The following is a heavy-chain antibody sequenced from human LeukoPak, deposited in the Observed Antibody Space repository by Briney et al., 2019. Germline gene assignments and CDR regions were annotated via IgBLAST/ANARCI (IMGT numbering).Heavy chain of an antibody. CDR1: GFTFNSYS. CDR2: IIGSGTEM. D-gene: IGHD1-26*01. Sequence: PGGSLRLSCGGSGFTFNSYSMNWVRQAPGKGLEWAASIIGSGTEMFYADSLKGRFTISRDNSKNSLYLQMNSLRVEDTGVYYCAKVQSDIVGAVFFAFDVWGQGTMVSVSS. J-gene: IGHJ3*01. CDR3: AKVQSDIVGAVFFAFDV. V-gene: IGHV3-21*06.